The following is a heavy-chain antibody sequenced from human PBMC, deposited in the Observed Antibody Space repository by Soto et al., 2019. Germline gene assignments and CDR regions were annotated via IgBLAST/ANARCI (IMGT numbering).Heavy chain of an antibody. CDR3: AKRVGDTGRAFDI. Sequence: GGSLRLSCAASGFTFSSYGMHWVRQAPCKGLEWVAVISYDGSNKYYADSVKGRFTISRDNSKNTLYLQMNSLRAEDTAVYYCAKRVGDTGRAFDIWGQGTMVTVSS. D-gene: IGHD3-10*01. V-gene: IGHV3-30*18. CDR1: GFTFSSYG. J-gene: IGHJ3*02. CDR2: ISYDGSNK.